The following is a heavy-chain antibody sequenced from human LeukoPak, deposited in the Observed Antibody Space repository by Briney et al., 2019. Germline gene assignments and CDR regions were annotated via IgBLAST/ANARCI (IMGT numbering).Heavy chain of an antibody. CDR1: GFTFSSYS. CDR2: ISSSSSYI. D-gene: IGHD3-3*01. J-gene: IGHJ4*02. Sequence: GGSLRLSCAASGFTFSSYSMNWVRQAPGKGLEWVSSISSSSSYIYYADSVKGRFTISRDNAKNSLHLQMNSLRAEDTAVYYCARSYDFWSGALGYWGQGTLVTVSS. V-gene: IGHV3-21*01. CDR3: ARSYDFWSGALGY.